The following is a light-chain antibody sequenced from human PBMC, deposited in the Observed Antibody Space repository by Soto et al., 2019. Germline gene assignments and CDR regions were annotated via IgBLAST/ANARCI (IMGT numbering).Light chain of an antibody. CDR3: AAWDDSLSGVV. V-gene: IGLV1-47*01. J-gene: IGLJ2*01. Sequence: QSVLTQPPSASGTPGLWVTISCSGSSSNIGSNYVYWYHQFPGTAPKLLIDKNNQRPSGVPDRFSGSKSDTSASLAISGLRSDDEADYYCAAWDDSLSGVVFGGGTKVTVL. CDR1: SSNIGSNY. CDR2: KNN.